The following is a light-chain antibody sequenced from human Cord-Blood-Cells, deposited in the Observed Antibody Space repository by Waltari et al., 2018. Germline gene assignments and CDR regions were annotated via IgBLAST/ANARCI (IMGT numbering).Light chain of an antibody. CDR2: GAS. CDR1: QSVSSSY. V-gene: IGKV3-20*01. J-gene: IGKJ2*01. CDR3: QQYGSSPYT. Sequence: IVLTPSPGPLSLSPGERATLSCRASQSVSSSYLAWYQQQPGQAPRLLIYGASSRATGIPDRFSGSGSGTDFTLTISRLEPEDFAVYYCQQYGSSPYTFGQGTKLEIK.